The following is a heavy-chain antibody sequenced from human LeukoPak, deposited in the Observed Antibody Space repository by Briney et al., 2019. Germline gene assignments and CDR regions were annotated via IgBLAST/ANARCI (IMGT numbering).Heavy chain of an antibody. J-gene: IGHJ4*02. CDR3: ARRYYDFWSGFDY. CDR2: INHSGST. CDR1: GGSFSGYY. Sequence: SPAETLSLTCAVYGGSFSGYYWSWIRQPPGKGLEWLGEINHSGSTNYNPSLKSRATISVDTSKNQFSLKLSSVTAADTAVYYCARRYYDFWSGFDYWGQGTLVTVSS. D-gene: IGHD3-3*01. V-gene: IGHV4-34*01.